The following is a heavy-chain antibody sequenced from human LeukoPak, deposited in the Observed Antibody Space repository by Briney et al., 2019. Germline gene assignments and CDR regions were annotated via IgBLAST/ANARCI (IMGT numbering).Heavy chain of an antibody. Sequence: PGGSLRLSCVASGLSISGRWMNWVRQAPGQGLEWVANIKHDGSEEYYVDSVKGRFTISRDDGRNSVSLQMNSVRAEDTAVYYCGYTNNFYHWGQGTLVVVSS. CDR2: IKHDGSEE. CDR1: GLSISGRW. V-gene: IGHV3-7*01. J-gene: IGHJ4*02. CDR3: GYTNNFYH. D-gene: IGHD3-16*02.